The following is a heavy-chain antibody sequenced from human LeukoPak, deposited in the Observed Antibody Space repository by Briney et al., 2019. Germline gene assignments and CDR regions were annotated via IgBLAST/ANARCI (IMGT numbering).Heavy chain of an antibody. Sequence: SQTLSLTCTVSGGSISSGGYYWSWIRQHPGKGLEWIGYIYYSGSTYYNPSLKSRVTISVDTSKNQFSLKLSSVTAADTAVYYCARDSGTDSSGWYGGGVFDYWGQGTLVTVSS. CDR3: ARDSGTDSSGWYGGGVFDY. CDR2: IYYSGST. V-gene: IGHV4-31*03. D-gene: IGHD6-19*01. J-gene: IGHJ4*02. CDR1: GGSISSGGYY.